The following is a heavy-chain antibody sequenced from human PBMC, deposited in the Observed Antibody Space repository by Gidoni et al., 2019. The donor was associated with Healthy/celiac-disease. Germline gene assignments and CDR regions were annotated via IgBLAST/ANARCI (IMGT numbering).Heavy chain of an antibody. CDR3: TVPFSSSVTLLDY. J-gene: IGHJ4*02. CDR2: IRRKDNSYAT. CDR1: RLPFIGTA. V-gene: IGHV3-73*02. D-gene: IGHD6-6*01. Sequence: EVQLVESGGGWVQPGGSLKLSCAASRLPFIGTAMHWVRQASGKGREWVGRIRRKDNSYATAYAASVKGRFTISRDESKNTAYLQMNSLKTEDTAVYYCTVPFSSSVTLLDYWGQGTLVTVTS.